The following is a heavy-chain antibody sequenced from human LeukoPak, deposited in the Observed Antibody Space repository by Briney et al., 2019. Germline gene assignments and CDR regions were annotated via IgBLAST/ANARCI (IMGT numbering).Heavy chain of an antibody. J-gene: IGHJ4*02. D-gene: IGHD3-22*01. V-gene: IGHV4-59*08. CDR1: GGSLSSYY. CDR3: ARLVGSSGYYVGY. CDR2: IYYSGSA. Sequence: PSETLSLTCTVSGGSLSSYYWSWIRQPPGKGLEWIGYIYYSGSANYNPSLKSRVTLSVDTSKNQFSLKLSSVTAADTAVYYCARLVGSSGYYVGYWGQGTLVTVSS.